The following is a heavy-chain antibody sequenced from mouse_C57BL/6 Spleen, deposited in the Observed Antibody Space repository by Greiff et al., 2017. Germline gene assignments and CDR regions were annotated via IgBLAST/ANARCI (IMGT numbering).Heavy chain of an antibody. Sequence: QVQLKQSGAELVKPGASVKLSCKASGYTFTEYTIHWVKQRSGQGLEWIGWFYPGSGSIKYNEKFKDKATLTADKSSSTVYMELSRLTSEDSAVYFGARHLYDGYSGNYAMDYWGQGTSVTVSS. CDR2: FYPGSGSI. V-gene: IGHV1-62-2*01. CDR1: GYTFTEYT. CDR3: ARHLYDGYSGNYAMDY. J-gene: IGHJ4*01. D-gene: IGHD2-3*01.